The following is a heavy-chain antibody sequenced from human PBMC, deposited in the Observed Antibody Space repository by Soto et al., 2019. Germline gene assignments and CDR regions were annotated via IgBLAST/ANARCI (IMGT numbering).Heavy chain of an antibody. J-gene: IGHJ4*02. CDR2: ISAYNGNT. Sequence: QVQLVQSGAAVKKPGASVKVSCKASGYTFTSYGISWVRQAPGQGLEWMGWISAYNGNTNYAQKLQGRVTMTTDTSTSTAYMELRSLRSDDTAVYYCARGYPRGYSSGWYPPVDYWGQGTLVTVSS. CDR1: GYTFTSYG. V-gene: IGHV1-18*01. CDR3: ARGYPRGYSSGWYPPVDY. D-gene: IGHD6-19*01.